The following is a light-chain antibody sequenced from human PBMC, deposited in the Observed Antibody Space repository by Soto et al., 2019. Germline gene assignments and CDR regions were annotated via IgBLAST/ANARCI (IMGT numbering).Light chain of an antibody. CDR2: GAY. Sequence: EIVLTQSPGTLSLSPGERYTLSCMASQSVGSDFLAWYQQRPGQPPRILIFGAYGRATGITDRFSGSGSGTDFTLTISRLEPEDFAVYYCQQYGSSPQTFGQGTKVDIK. J-gene: IGKJ1*01. CDR3: QQYGSSPQT. CDR1: QSVGSDF. V-gene: IGKV3-20*01.